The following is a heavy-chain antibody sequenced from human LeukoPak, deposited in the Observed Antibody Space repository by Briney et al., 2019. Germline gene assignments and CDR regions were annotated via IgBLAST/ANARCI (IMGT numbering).Heavy chain of an antibody. CDR3: AKDSHRARYGSGSSPAN. D-gene: IGHD3-10*01. CDR1: GFTFSSYG. Sequence: GGSLRLSCAASGFTFSSYGMHWVRQAPGKGLEWVAFIRYDGSNKYYADSVKGRFTISRDNSKNTLYLQMNSLRAEDTAVYYCAKDSHRARYGSGSSPANWGQGTLVTVSS. CDR2: IRYDGSNK. V-gene: IGHV3-30*02. J-gene: IGHJ4*02.